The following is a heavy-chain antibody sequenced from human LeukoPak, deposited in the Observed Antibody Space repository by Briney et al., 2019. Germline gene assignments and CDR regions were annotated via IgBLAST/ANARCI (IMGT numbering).Heavy chain of an antibody. CDR2: ISYSGANS. CDR1: GFTFSGSA. D-gene: IGHD4-17*01. V-gene: IGHV3-23*01. CDR3: AKAAGDYVFDY. Sequence: PGGSLRLSCAASGFTFSGSAMSWVRQAPGEGLEWVSLISYSGANSYYTDSVRGRFTISRDNSKNTLYLQMNSLRAEDTAVYYCAKAAGDYVFDYWGQGTLVTVSS. J-gene: IGHJ4*02.